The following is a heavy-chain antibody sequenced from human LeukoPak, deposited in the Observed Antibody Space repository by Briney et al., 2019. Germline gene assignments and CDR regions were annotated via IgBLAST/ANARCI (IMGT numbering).Heavy chain of an antibody. D-gene: IGHD2-21*02. CDR1: GGSISTHY. CDR3: ARVPARRVVTTPTYFDY. Sequence: SETLSLTCTVSGGSISTHYWSWIRQPAGKGLEWIGRIYPGASTDYNPSLKSRVTISVDTSKNQFSLRLSSVTAADTAVYYCARVPARRVVTTPTYFDYWGQGTPVTVSS. CDR2: IYPGAST. J-gene: IGHJ4*02. V-gene: IGHV4-4*07.